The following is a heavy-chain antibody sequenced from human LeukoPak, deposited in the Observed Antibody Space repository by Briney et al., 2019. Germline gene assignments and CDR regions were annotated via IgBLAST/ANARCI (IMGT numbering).Heavy chain of an antibody. CDR3: AREGVDDSSSWYADAFDI. V-gene: IGHV4-59*02. D-gene: IGHD6-13*01. Sequence: PSETLSLTCTVSGGSVSGYYWSWIRQPPGKGLEWIGYIYYTGSTSYNPSLKSRVTISIDTSKNQFSLKLNSVTAADTAVYYCAREGVDDSSSWYADAFDIWGQGTMVTVSS. CDR2: IYYTGST. J-gene: IGHJ3*02. CDR1: GGSVSGYY.